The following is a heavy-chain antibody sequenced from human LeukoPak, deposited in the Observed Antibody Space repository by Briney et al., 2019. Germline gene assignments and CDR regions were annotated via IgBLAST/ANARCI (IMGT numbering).Heavy chain of an antibody. Sequence: GGSLRLSCAASGFTFSSYAMSWVRQAPGKGLEWVSAISGSGGSTYYADSVKGRFTISRDNSKSTLYLQMNSLRAEDTAVYYCAKDSSGWNYYFGYWGQGTLVTVSS. CDR1: GFTFSSYA. V-gene: IGHV3-23*01. CDR2: ISGSGGST. D-gene: IGHD6-19*01. J-gene: IGHJ4*02. CDR3: AKDSSGWNYYFGY.